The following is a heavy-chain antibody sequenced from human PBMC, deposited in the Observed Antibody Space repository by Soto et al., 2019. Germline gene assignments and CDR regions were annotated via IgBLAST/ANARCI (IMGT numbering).Heavy chain of an antibody. J-gene: IGHJ5*02. CDR1: GGSFSGYY. V-gene: IGHV4-34*01. D-gene: IGHD3-22*01. Sequence: PSETLSLTCAVYGGSFSGYYWSWIRQPPGKRLEWIGEINHSGSTNYNPSLKSRVTISVDASKNQFSLKLSSVTAADTAVYYCARALAVVITDWFDPWGQGTLVTVSS. CDR3: ARALAVVITDWFDP. CDR2: INHSGST.